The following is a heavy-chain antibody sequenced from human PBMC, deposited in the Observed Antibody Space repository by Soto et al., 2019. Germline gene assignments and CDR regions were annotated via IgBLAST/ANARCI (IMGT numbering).Heavy chain of an antibody. D-gene: IGHD3-10*01. Sequence: EVQLVESGGGLVKPGGSLRLSCAASGFTFSSYSMNWVRQAPGKGLEWDSSISSSGSYIYYADSLKGRFTISRDNAKNSLYLQMNSLRAEDTAVYYCASSPNVLLWFGEPVVFDYWGQGTLVTVSS. J-gene: IGHJ4*02. CDR1: GFTFSSYS. CDR3: ASSPNVLLWFGEPVVFDY. V-gene: IGHV3-21*01. CDR2: ISSSGSYI.